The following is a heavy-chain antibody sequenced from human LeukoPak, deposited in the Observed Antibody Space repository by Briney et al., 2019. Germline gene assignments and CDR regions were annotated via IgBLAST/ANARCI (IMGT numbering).Heavy chain of an antibody. J-gene: IGHJ4*02. Sequence: PGGSLRLSCAASGFTFSSYGMHWVRQAPGKGLEWVAVISYDGSNKYYADSVKGRFTISRDNSKNTLYLQMNSLRAEDTAVYYCAKESSPGLRAVGYWGQGTLVTVSS. CDR2: ISYDGSNK. CDR1: GFTFSSYG. V-gene: IGHV3-30*18. CDR3: AKESSPGLRAVGY. D-gene: IGHD4-17*01.